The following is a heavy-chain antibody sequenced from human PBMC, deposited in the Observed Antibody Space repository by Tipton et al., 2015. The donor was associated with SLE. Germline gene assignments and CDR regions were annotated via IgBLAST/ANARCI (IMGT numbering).Heavy chain of an antibody. CDR3: ARHDASGACSGGSCYSGWFDP. Sequence: TLSLTCTVSGGSISSGSYYWSWIRQPAGKGLEWIGRIYTSGSTNYNPSLKSRVTISVDPSKNQFSLKLSSVTAADTAVYYCARHDASGACSGGSCYSGWFDPWGQGTLVTVSS. V-gene: IGHV4-61*02. D-gene: IGHD2-15*01. CDR1: GGSISSGSYY. CDR2: IYTSGST. J-gene: IGHJ5*02.